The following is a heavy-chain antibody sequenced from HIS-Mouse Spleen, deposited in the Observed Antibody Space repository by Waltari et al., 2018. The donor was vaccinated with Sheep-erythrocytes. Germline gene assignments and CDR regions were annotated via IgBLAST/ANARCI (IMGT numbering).Heavy chain of an antibody. CDR2: IGTADDT. J-gene: IGHJ3*02. CDR1: GFTFSSYD. Sequence: EVQLVESGGGLVQPGGSLRLSCAASGFTFSSYDMHWVRQAPGKGLEWVSAIGTADDTYYPGSVKGRFTISRENAKNSLYLQMNSLRAGDTAVYYCARANSGSYDDAFDIWGQGTMVTVSS. V-gene: IGHV3-13*01. CDR3: ARANSGSYDDAFDI. D-gene: IGHD1-26*01.